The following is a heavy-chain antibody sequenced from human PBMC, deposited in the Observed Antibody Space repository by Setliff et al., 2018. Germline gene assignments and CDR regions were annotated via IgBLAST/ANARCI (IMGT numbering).Heavy chain of an antibody. Sequence: ASVKVSCKASGYIFTDYFIHWVRQAPGQGLECMGWINPASGTTQFTDKFQGRITVTSDTSISTVYMELCGLRRDDTAIYFCARVLAADTYQDYWGQGTLVTVSS. CDR2: INPASGTT. CDR1: GYIFTDYF. V-gene: IGHV1-2*02. J-gene: IGHJ4*02. CDR3: ARVLAADTYQDY. D-gene: IGHD2-21*01.